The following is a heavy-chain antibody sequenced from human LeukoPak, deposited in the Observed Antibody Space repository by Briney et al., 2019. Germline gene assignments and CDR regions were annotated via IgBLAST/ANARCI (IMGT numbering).Heavy chain of an antibody. CDR3: AKKGATTGDFDY. CDR1: GFTFRSYA. V-gene: IGHV3-23*01. D-gene: IGHD1-26*01. J-gene: IGHJ4*02. CDR2: ISSSGGST. Sequence: PGGSLRLSCAASGFTFRSYAMSWVRQAPGKGLEWVSAISSSGGSTYHADSVRGRFTISRDNSKNTQYLQMNSLRVEDTAVYYCAKKGATTGDFDYWGQGTLVTVSS.